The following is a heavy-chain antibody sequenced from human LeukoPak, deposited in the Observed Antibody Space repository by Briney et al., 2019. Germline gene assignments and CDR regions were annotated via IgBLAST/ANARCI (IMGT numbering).Heavy chain of an antibody. V-gene: IGHV1-2*02. Sequence: ASVNVSCKASGYIFSDYYIHWVRQAPGQGPEWMGWINPHSGGTNYAQKFQGRVTMTRDTSISTVYMELSSLRSEDTAVYYCAREVTAAGTDYMDVWGKGTTVTISS. CDR3: AREVTAAGTDYMDV. D-gene: IGHD6-13*01. CDR2: INPHSGGT. CDR1: GYIFSDYY. J-gene: IGHJ6*03.